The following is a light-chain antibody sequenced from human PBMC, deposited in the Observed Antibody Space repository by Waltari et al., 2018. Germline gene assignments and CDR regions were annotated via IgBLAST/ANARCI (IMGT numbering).Light chain of an antibody. Sequence: DIQMTQSPSTLSASVGDRVTITCRASQSIGEWMAWYQQEPGKAPKLLIYRASTLQSGVPSRFSGSGSGTEFTLTISSLQPDDFGSYYCQYYYLYSRGFGQGTKVEIK. CDR2: RAS. CDR1: QSIGEW. CDR3: QYYYLYSRG. V-gene: IGKV1-5*03. J-gene: IGKJ2*03.